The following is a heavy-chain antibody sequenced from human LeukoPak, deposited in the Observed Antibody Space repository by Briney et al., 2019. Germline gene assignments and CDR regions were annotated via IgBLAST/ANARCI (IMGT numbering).Heavy chain of an antibody. J-gene: IGHJ6*04. CDR1: GFTFSSYG. CDR3: AKAQGASDYYYYGMDV. V-gene: IGHV3-30*18. CDR2: ISYDGSNK. Sequence: GGSLGLSCAASGFTFSSYGMHWVRQAPGKGLEWVAVISYDGSNKYYADSVKGRFTISRDNSKNTLYLQMNSLRAEDTAVYYCAKAQGASDYYYYGMDVWGKGTTVTVSS. D-gene: IGHD2-2*01.